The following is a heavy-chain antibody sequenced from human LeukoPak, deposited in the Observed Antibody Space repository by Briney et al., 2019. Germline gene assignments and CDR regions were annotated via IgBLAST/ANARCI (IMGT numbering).Heavy chain of an antibody. CDR1: GFTVSSNY. CDR3: ARAVGGSGWSPFDY. Sequence: GSLRPSCAASGFTVSSNYMSWVRQAPGKGLEWVSVIYSGGSTYYADSVKGRFTISRDNSKNTLYLQMNSLRAEDTAVYYCARAVGGSGWSPFDYWGQGTLVTVSS. D-gene: IGHD6-19*01. V-gene: IGHV3-66*01. CDR2: IYSGGST. J-gene: IGHJ4*02.